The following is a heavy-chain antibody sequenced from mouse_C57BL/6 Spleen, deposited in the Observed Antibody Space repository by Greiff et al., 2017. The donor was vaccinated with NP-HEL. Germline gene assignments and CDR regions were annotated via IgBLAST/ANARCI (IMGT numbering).Heavy chain of an antibody. D-gene: IGHD1-1*01. V-gene: IGHV5-4*01. CDR2: ISDGGSYT. J-gene: IGHJ1*03. CDR1: GFTFSSYA. CDR3: ARDYYGRWYFDV. Sequence: DVMLVESGGGLVKPGGSLKLSCAASGFTFSSYAMSWVRQTPEKRLEWVATISDGGSYTYYPDNVKGRFTISRDNAKNNLYLQMSHLKSEDTAMYYCARDYYGRWYFDVWGTGTTVTVSS.